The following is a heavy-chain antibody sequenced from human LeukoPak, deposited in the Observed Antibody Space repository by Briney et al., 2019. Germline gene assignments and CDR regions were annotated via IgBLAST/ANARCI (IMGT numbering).Heavy chain of an antibody. Sequence: SETLSLTCTVSGGSLSSDTYQWNWIRQPAGRGLEWIGRILTSGYTNYNPSLKSRVTISLDRSKNQFSLKLSSVTAADTAVYYCARVEEGYGSGRRENYYYYYMDAWGKGTTVTISS. V-gene: IGHV4-61*02. D-gene: IGHD3-10*01. CDR2: ILTSGYT. CDR1: GGSLSSDTYQ. CDR3: ARVEEGYGSGRRENYYYYYMDA. J-gene: IGHJ6*03.